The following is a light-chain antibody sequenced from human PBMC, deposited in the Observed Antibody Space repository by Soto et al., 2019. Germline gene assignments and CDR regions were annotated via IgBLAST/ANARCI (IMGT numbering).Light chain of an antibody. J-gene: IGLJ1*01. CDR1: SSDVSGYNY. CDR3: CSFAGANSFV. V-gene: IGLV2-8*01. Sequence: QSALTQPSSASGSPGQSVTISCTGTSSDVSGYNYVSWYQQRPGKAPKLIIYEVTKRPSGVPDRVFGSKSGNTASLTVSGLQADDEADYYCCSFAGANSFVFGTGTKVTVL. CDR2: EVT.